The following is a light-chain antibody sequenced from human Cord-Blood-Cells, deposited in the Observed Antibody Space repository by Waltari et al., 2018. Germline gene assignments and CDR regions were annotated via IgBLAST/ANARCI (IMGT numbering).Light chain of an antibody. Sequence: DIVMTQSPDSLAVPLGERATINCKSSQSVLYSSNNKNYLAWYQQKPGQPPKLLIYWASTRESGVPDRFSGSGSGTDFTLTSSSLQAEDVAVYYCQQYYSAPRTFGQGTKVEIK. V-gene: IGKV4-1*01. CDR2: WAS. CDR1: QSVLYSSNNKNY. J-gene: IGKJ1*01. CDR3: QQYYSAPRT.